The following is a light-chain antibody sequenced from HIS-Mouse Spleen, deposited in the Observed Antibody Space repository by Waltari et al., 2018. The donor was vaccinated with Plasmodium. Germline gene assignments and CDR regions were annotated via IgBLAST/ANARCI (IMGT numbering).Light chain of an antibody. CDR2: DVS. V-gene: IGLV2-11*01. Sequence: QSALTQPRSVSGSPGQSVTISCTGTSSDVGGYNYVSWYQQHPGKAPNLMMYDVSKRPPRCPYRSPGAKPGNTASLTISGLQAEDEADYYCCSYAGSYTASFGGGTKLTVL. J-gene: IGLJ2*01. CDR3: CSYAGSYTAS. CDR1: SSDVGGYNY.